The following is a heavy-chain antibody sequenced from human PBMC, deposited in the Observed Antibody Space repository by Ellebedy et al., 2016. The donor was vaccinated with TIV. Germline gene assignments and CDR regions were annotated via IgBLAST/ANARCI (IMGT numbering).Heavy chain of an antibody. CDR1: GSSFSNKW. CDR3: ATFGGSTAGSQNGMDV. D-gene: IGHD3-3*01. J-gene: IGHJ6*02. V-gene: IGHV5-51*01. CDR2: IYPGDSDT. Sequence: GESLKISXKGSGSSFSNKWIGWVRQRPGKGLEWMGIIYPGDSDTRYSPSFEGQVTISADKSISTTYLQWSSLRASDTAIYYCATFGGSTAGSQNGMDVWGQGTTVVVSS.